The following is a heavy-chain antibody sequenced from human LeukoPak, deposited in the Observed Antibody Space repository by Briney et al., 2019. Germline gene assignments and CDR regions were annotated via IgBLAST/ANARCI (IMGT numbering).Heavy chain of an antibody. CDR1: GFTFSSYG. Sequence: GGSLRLSCAASGFTFSSYGVHWVRQAPGKGLEWVAFIRYDGSNKYYADSVKGRFTISRDNSKNTLYLQMNSLRAEDTAVYYCAKEWEVRGVTPIGYWGQGTLVTVSS. J-gene: IGHJ4*02. CDR2: IRYDGSNK. D-gene: IGHD3-10*01. V-gene: IGHV3-30*02. CDR3: AKEWEVRGVTPIGY.